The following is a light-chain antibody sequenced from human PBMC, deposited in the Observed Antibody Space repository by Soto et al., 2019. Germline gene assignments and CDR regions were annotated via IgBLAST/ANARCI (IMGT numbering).Light chain of an antibody. Sequence: QSALTQPPSASGSPGQSLTISCTGNSSDVGFYNFVSWYQQRPGKAPKLVIYEVTKRPSGVPDRFSGSKSGSTASLTVSGLQADDEADYYCASYAGTKLFVFGSGTKVTVL. CDR3: ASYAGTKLFV. CDR2: EVT. CDR1: SSDVGFYNF. J-gene: IGLJ1*01. V-gene: IGLV2-8*01.